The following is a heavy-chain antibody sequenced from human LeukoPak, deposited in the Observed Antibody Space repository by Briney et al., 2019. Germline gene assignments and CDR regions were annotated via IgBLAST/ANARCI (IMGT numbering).Heavy chain of an antibody. CDR1: GGSFSGYY. Sequence: TSETLSLTCAVHGGSFSGYYWSWIRQPPGKGLEWIGEINHSGSTNYNPSLKSRVTISVDTSKNQFSLKLSSVTAADTAVYYCARGRSYYYGSGSHFYWGQGTLVTVSS. J-gene: IGHJ4*02. CDR3: ARGRSYYYGSGSHFY. V-gene: IGHV4-34*01. D-gene: IGHD3-10*01. CDR2: INHSGST.